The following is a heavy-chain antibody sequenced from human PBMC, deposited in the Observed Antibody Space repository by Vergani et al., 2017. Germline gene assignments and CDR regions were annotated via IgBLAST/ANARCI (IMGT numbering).Heavy chain of an antibody. CDR2: VIPHLEIT. J-gene: IGHJ5*02. CDR1: GGTFGSHT. Sequence: QVQLEQSGAEVKKPGSSVTVSCRASGGTFGSHTISWVRQAPGQGLEWVERVIPHLEITTLAQHLQARVIITTDKSTDKAYMELISIRPEDTAVYYGAREGRGYSGYCGWFDPWGQGTLVTVSA. V-gene: IGHV1-69*08. D-gene: IGHD5-12*01. CDR3: AREGRGYSGYCGWFDP.